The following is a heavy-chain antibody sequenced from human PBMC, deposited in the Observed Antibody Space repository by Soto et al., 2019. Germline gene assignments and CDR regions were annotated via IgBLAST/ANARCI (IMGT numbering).Heavy chain of an antibody. CDR2: IFHSGNT. J-gene: IGHJ6*02. V-gene: IGHV4-4*02. D-gene: IGHD2-8*01. CDR3: ARRTWGMDV. Sequence: QVQLQESGPGLVKPSGTLSLTCAVSSGSIGTTNWWSWVRQTPGKGLEWIGEIFHSGNTYYNPSLESRVTISVDTSKNQFSLNLWSVTAADTAVYYCARRTWGMDVWGQGTTVTVSS. CDR1: SGSIGTTNW.